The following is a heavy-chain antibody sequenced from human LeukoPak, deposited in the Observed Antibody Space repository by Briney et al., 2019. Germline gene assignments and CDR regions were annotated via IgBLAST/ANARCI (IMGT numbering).Heavy chain of an antibody. CDR1: GFTFSSYW. V-gene: IGHV3-7*01. J-gene: IGHJ6*02. Sequence: GGSLRLSCAASGFTFSSYWMSWVRQAPGKGLEWVANIKQDGSEKYYVDSVKGRFTISRDNAKNSLYLQMNSLRAEDTAVYYCARSGRGRLPQYGMDVWGQGTTVTVSS. CDR2: IKQDGSEK. CDR3: ARSGRGRLPQYGMDV. D-gene: IGHD6-25*01.